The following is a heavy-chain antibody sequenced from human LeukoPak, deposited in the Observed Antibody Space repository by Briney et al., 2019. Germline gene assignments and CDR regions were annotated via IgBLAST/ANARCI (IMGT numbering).Heavy chain of an antibody. CDR1: GYTFTDYY. D-gene: IGHD2-2*01. CDR2: VDPEDGET. J-gene: IGHJ4*02. CDR3: ATFSVVPAAITYPQGGVDY. Sequence: ASEKISCKVSGYTFTDYYMHWVQQAPGKGLEWMGLVDPEDGETIYAEKFQGRVTITADTSTDTAYMELSSLRSEDTAVYYCATFSVVPAAITYPQGGVDYWGQGTLVTVSS. V-gene: IGHV1-69-2*01.